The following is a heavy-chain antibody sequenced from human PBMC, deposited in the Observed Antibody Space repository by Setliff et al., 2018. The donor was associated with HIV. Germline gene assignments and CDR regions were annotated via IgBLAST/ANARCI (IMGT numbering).Heavy chain of an antibody. Sequence: SETLSLTCTVAGGSISSSTYYWGWIRQPPGKGLEWIGTIYYSGSTYYNQSLKSRLTISVDTSKNQFSLKLSSVTAADTAVYYCARRDGYSYGFYFDYWGQGTLVTVS. CDR1: GGSISSSTYY. CDR2: IYYSGST. V-gene: IGHV4-39*01. J-gene: IGHJ4*02. CDR3: ARRDGYSYGFYFDY. D-gene: IGHD5-18*01.